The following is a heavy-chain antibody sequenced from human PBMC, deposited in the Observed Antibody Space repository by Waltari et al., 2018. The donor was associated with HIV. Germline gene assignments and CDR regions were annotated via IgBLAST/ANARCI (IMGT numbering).Heavy chain of an antibody. CDR2: SIPIVGSP. V-gene: IGHV1-69*01. D-gene: IGHD5-18*01. CDR1: GGTFSNSA. CDR3: ASASRDTAMGAFDI. Sequence: QVQPVQSGAEVKKPGSSVKVSCKASGGTFSNSAINWVRQTPGKGLEWMGGSIPIVGSPNYAHTFPGRVTITADESTSTVYMKLSSLRSEDTAVYYCASASRDTAMGAFDIWGQGTMVTVSS. J-gene: IGHJ3*02.